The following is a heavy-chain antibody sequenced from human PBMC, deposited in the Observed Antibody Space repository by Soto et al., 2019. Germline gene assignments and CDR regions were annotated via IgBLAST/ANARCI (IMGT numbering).Heavy chain of an antibody. J-gene: IGHJ5*02. Sequence: SETLSLTCAVSGGSISSSNWWSWARQPPGKGLEWIGEIYHSGSTNYNPSLKSRVTISVDKSKNQFSLKLSSVTAADTAVYYCARVGDSSGWIQNNWFDPWGQGALVTVSS. V-gene: IGHV4-4*02. D-gene: IGHD6-19*01. CDR3: ARVGDSSGWIQNNWFDP. CDR2: IYHSGST. CDR1: GGSISSSNW.